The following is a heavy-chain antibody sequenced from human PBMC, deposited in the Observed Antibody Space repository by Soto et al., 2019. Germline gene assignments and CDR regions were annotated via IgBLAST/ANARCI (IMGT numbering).Heavy chain of an antibody. CDR1: VFTCRSYA. J-gene: IGHJ4*02. CDR3: AKGYDILSGYLDY. V-gene: IGHV3-23*01. D-gene: IGHD3-9*01. CDR2: ISGSGGNT. Sequence: PWWSLRLSCSASVFTCRSYAMNWFRQAPGKGLEWVSGISGSGGNTYYADSVKGRFTISRGNSRNTVYLQMNSLRAEDTALHYCAKGYDILSGYLDYWGQGTLVTVSS.